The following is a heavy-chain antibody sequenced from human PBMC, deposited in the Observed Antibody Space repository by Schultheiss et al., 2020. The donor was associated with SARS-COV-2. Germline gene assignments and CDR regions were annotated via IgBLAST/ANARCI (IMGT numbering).Heavy chain of an antibody. CDR1: GFTFSSYG. CDR3: TIVCGSGRCFDY. CDR2: IGTAGDP. Sequence: GESLKISCAASGFTFSSYGMHWVRQAPGKGLEWVSAIGTAGDPYYPGSVKGRFTISRDNSKNTLYLQMNSLKTEDTAVYYCTIVCGSGRCFDYWGQGTLVTVSS. J-gene: IGHJ4*02. D-gene: IGHD3-10*01. V-gene: IGHV3-13*05.